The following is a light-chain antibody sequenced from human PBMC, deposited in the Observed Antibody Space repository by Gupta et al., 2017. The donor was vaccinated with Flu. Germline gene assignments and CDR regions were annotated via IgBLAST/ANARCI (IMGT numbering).Light chain of an antibody. CDR2: WAS. CDR1: QSLLYNSNNKNY. V-gene: IGKV4-1*01. Sequence: DIVMTHSPASLALSLGERATINCKSSQSLLYNSNNKNYLAWYQQKPGQPPKLLIHWASTRQSGVPDRFSGSGSGTDFTLTISSLQAEDVAVYYCQQFYTTPLAFGPGTKVDIK. CDR3: QQFYTTPLA. J-gene: IGKJ3*01.